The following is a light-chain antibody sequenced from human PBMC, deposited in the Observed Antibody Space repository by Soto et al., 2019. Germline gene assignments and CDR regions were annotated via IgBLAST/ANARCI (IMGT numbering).Light chain of an antibody. V-gene: IGKV1-33*01. J-gene: IGKJ5*01. CDR1: QDINKN. CDR3: QQYESLPLT. CDR2: DAS. Sequence: DIQMTQSPSSLSASVGDRVTITCQASQDINKNLIWYQQKPGKAPKLLIYDASDLETGVPSRFSGSGSGTGFTFTISSQQPEDFATYYCQQYESLPLTFGQGTRLENK.